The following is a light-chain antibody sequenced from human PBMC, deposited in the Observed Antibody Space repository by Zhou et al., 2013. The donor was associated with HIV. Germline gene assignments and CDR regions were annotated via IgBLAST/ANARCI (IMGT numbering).Light chain of an antibody. Sequence: DIQMTQSPSSLSASVGDRVTINCRASQSISSYLNWYQQKPGKVPKLLIYAASTLQSGVPSRFSGSGSGTDFTLTISSLQPEDVATYYCQKYNSAFLLTFGGGTKVEIK. V-gene: IGKV1-27*01. CDR1: QSISSY. J-gene: IGKJ4*01. CDR2: AAS. CDR3: QKYNSAFLLT.